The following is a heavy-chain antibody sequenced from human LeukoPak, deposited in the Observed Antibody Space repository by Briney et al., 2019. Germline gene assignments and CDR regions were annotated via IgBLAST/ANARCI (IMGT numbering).Heavy chain of an antibody. CDR2: IYSGGST. D-gene: IGHD1-26*01. CDR1: GFSFSSDY. J-gene: IGHJ4*02. Sequence: PGGSLRLSCAASGFSFSSDYMSWVRQAPGKGLEWVSVIYSGGSTYYADSVKGRFTISRDNSKNMLYLQMNSLRAEDTAVYFCARGGSIRPFDYWGQGTLVTDSS. V-gene: IGHV3-53*01. CDR3: ARGGSIRPFDY.